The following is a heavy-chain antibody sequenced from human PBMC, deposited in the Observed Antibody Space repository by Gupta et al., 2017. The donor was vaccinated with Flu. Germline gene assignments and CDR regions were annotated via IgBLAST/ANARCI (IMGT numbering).Heavy chain of an antibody. J-gene: IGHJ4*02. V-gene: IGHV4-61*02. D-gene: IGHD1-26*01. CDR1: GGSISSGSYY. CDR3: ARNVHIVGATFFDY. CDR2: IYTSGST. Sequence: QVQLQESGPGLVKPSQTLSLTCTVSGGSISSGSYYWSWIRQPAGKGLEWIGRIYTSGSTNYNPSLKSRVTISVDTSKNQFSLKLSSVTAADTAVYYWARNVHIVGATFFDYWGQGTLVTGSS.